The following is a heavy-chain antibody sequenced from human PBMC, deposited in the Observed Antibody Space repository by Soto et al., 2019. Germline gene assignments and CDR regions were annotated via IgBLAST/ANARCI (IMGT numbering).Heavy chain of an antibody. J-gene: IGHJ4*02. CDR3: ALPVVVTDTFDY. V-gene: IGHV1-2*02. D-gene: IGHD2-2*01. CDR1: GYTFSGYS. Sequence: QAQLVQSGADVKKPGASVKVSCKTSGYTFSGYSIYWIRQAPGQGLEFMGWINPNSGGTNYAQQFQGRVTMTRDTSVSTAYMELSRLTSDDTAIYYCALPVVVTDTFDYWGQGTLVTVSS. CDR2: INPNSGGT.